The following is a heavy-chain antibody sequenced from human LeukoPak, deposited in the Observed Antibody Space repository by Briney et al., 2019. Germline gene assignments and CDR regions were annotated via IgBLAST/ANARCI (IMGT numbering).Heavy chain of an antibody. D-gene: IGHD5-24*01. V-gene: IGHV3-64*01. CDR2: ISSNGGST. CDR1: GFTFSSYA. Sequence: GGSLRLSCAASGFTFSSYAMHWVPQAPGKGLEYVSAISSNGGSTYYANSVKGRFTISRDNSKNTLYLQMGSLRAEDMAVYYCARAPHTRWDWFDPWGQGTLVTVSS. J-gene: IGHJ5*02. CDR3: ARAPHTRWDWFDP.